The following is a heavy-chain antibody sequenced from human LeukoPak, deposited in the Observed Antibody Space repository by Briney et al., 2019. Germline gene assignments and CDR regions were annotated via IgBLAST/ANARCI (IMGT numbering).Heavy chain of an antibody. CDR2: INHSGST. CDR1: GGSFSGYY. Sequence: SETLSLTCAVYGGSFSGYYWSWIRQPPGKRLEWIGEINHSGSTNYNPSLKSRVTISVDTSKNQFSLKLSSVTAADTAVYYCARVGYGDYVFYWGQGTLVTVSS. J-gene: IGHJ4*02. D-gene: IGHD4-17*01. V-gene: IGHV4-34*01. CDR3: ARVGYGDYVFY.